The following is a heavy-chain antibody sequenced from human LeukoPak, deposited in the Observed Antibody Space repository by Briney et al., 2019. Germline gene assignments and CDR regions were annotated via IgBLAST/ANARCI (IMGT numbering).Heavy chain of an antibody. Sequence: GGSLRLSCVATGFTFRRYALRWVRPAPGKGLEWVSVISGSGGSTYYAGSVKGRFTISRHNSKNTLYLQMNSLRAEDTAVYFCAKAGGYSGKLEAFCFDYWGQATLVTVP. J-gene: IGHJ4*02. V-gene: IGHV3-23*01. D-gene: IGHD1-26*01. CDR2: ISGSGGST. CDR3: AKAGGYSGKLEAFCFDY. CDR1: GFTFRRYA.